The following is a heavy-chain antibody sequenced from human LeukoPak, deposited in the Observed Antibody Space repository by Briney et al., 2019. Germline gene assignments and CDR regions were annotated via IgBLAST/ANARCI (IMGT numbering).Heavy chain of an antibody. V-gene: IGHV3-30*02. CDR3: AKETPHSLRSNSFDY. D-gene: IGHD3-3*01. J-gene: IGHJ4*02. CDR2: IRYDGSNK. CDR1: GFTFSSYG. Sequence: GGSLRLSCAASGFTFSSYGMHWVRQAPGKGLEWVAFIRYDGSNKYYADSVKGRFTISRDNSKNTLYLQMNSLRAEDTAVYYCAKETPHSLRSNSFDYRGQGTLVTVSS.